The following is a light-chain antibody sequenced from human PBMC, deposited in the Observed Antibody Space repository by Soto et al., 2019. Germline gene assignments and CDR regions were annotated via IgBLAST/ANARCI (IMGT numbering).Light chain of an antibody. Sequence: QSALTQPASVSGSPGQSIAISCTGTSSDVGGYNYVSWYQQLPGKAPKPLISEVSNRPSGVSHRFSGSKSGNTASLTISGLQAEDEADYYCSSYRTGGPFVFGTGTKV. CDR1: SSDVGGYNY. V-gene: IGLV2-14*01. J-gene: IGLJ1*01. CDR2: EVS. CDR3: SSYRTGGPFV.